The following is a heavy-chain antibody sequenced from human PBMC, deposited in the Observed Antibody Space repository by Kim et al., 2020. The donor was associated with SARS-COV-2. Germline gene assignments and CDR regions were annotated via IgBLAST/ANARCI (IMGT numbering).Heavy chain of an antibody. CDR1: GFTFRRYG. CDR2: IWYDGNNE. CDR3: AKGRYGDYSSDY. J-gene: IGHJ4*02. D-gene: IGHD4-17*01. Sequence: GGSLRLSCAATGFTFRRYGLHWVRQAPGMGLERLAVIWYDGNNEYYADSVKGRFTVSSDISKYTPYLQMNSLRADDTAVYYRAKGRYGDYSSDYWGLGTL. V-gene: IGHV3-33*06.